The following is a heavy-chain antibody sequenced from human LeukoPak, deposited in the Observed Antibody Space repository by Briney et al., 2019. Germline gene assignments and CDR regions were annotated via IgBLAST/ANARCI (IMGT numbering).Heavy chain of an antibody. CDR3: ARVSPVVTANWAIDY. V-gene: IGHV4-34*01. Sequence: SETLSLTCAVYGGSFSGCYWSWIRQPPGKGLEWIGEINHSGSTNYNPSLKSRVTISVDTSKNQFSLKLSSVTAADTAVYYCARVSPVVTANWAIDYWGQGTLVTVSS. CDR1: GGSFSGCY. D-gene: IGHD2-21*02. J-gene: IGHJ4*02. CDR2: INHSGST.